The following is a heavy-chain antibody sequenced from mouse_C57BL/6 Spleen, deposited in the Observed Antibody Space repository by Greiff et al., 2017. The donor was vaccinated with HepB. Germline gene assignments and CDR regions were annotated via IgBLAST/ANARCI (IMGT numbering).Heavy chain of an antibody. Sequence: EVKLVESGGGLVKPGGSLKLSCAASGFTFSDYGMHWVRQAPEKGLEWVAYISSGSSTIYYADTVKGRFTISRDNAKNTLFLQMTSLRSEDTAMYYCARPRDYDSGDFDYWGQGTTLTVSS. V-gene: IGHV5-17*01. CDR2: ISSGSSTI. D-gene: IGHD2-4*01. J-gene: IGHJ2*01. CDR1: GFTFSDYG. CDR3: ARPRDYDSGDFDY.